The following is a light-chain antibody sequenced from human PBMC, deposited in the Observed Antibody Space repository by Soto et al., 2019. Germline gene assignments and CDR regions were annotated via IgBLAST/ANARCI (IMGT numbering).Light chain of an antibody. Sequence: DIQMTQSPSTLSASVVDRVTITCRASQSIINWLGWYQQKPGKAPKLLIYKASSLESGVPSRFSGTGSGTDFTLTISRLEPEDFAVYYCQRYDSSPKTFGQGTKVDI. J-gene: IGKJ1*01. CDR3: QRYDSSPKT. CDR2: KAS. CDR1: QSIINW. V-gene: IGKV1-5*03.